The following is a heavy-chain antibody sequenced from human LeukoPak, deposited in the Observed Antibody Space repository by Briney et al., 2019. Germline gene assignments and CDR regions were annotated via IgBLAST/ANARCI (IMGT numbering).Heavy chain of an antibody. D-gene: IGHD3-10*01. J-gene: IGHJ5*02. CDR3: ARDGVYYGSGANWFDP. CDR2: IYYSGST. V-gene: IGHV4-59*01. Sequence: SETLSLTCTVSGGSISSYYWSWIRQHPGKGLEWIGYIYYSGSTNYNPSLKSRVTISVDTSKNQFSLKLSSVTAADTAVYYCARDGVYYGSGANWFDPWGQGTLVTVSS. CDR1: GGSISSYY.